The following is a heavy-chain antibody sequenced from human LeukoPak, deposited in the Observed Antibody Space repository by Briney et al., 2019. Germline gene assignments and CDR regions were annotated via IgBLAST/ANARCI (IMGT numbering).Heavy chain of an antibody. D-gene: IGHD3-10*01. CDR1: GDSVSSNSAA. Sequence: SQTLSLTCAISGDSVSSNSAAWNWIRQSPSRGLEWLGRTYYRSKWYNDYAVSVKSRITINPDTSKNQFSLQLNSVTPEDTAVYYCARGRLWVGESTGYGMDVWGQGTTVTVSS. V-gene: IGHV6-1*01. J-gene: IGHJ6*02. CDR3: ARGRLWVGESTGYGMDV. CDR2: TYYRSKWYN.